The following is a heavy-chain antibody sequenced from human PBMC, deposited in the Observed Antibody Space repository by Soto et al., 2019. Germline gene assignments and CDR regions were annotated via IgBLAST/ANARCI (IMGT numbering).Heavy chain of an antibody. Sequence: QVQLVQSGAEVKKPGASVKVSCKASGYTFTSYGIIWVRQAPGQGLEGMGWISAYNGNTNYAQKLQGRVTMTTDTTTSTAYMELRSLRSDDTAVYYCARDGTYYYDSSDYSLYWGQGTLVTVSS. CDR2: ISAYNGNT. J-gene: IGHJ4*02. D-gene: IGHD3-22*01. CDR3: ARDGTYYYDSSDYSLY. CDR1: GYTFTSYG. V-gene: IGHV1-18*01.